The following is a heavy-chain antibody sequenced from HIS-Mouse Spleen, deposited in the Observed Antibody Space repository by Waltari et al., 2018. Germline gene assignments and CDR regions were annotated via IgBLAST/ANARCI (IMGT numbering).Heavy chain of an antibody. D-gene: IGHD3-3*01. J-gene: IGHJ4*02. V-gene: IGHV1-8*01. CDR3: ARVYYDFWSGYYY. CDR1: GYTFTSYD. CDR2: RNQNRGNT. Sequence: QVQLVQSGAEVKKPGASVKVSCKASGYTFTSYDINWVRQATGQGLEWMGWRNQNRGNTGDGQKVQGRGTMTRNTSISTAYMELSSLRSEDTAVYYCARVYYDFWSGYYYWGQGTLVTVSS.